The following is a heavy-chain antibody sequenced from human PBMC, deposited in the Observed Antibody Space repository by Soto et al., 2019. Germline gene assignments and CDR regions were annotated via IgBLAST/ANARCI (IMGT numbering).Heavy chain of an antibody. D-gene: IGHD5-18*01. CDR1: GGSFSGYY. CDR3: ARGFDSAIVAPTASCDVMDV. CDR2: INHSGST. V-gene: IGHV4-34*01. J-gene: IGHJ6*02. Sequence: SETLSLTCAVYGGSFSGYYWSWIRQPPGKGLEWIGEINHSGSTNYNPSLKSRVTISVDTSKNQFSLKLSSVTAADTAVYYCARGFDSAIVAPTASCDVMDVWGRGTTVTVSS.